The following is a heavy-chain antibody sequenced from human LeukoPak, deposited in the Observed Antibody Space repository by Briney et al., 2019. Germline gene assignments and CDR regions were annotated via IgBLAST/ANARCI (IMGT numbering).Heavy chain of an antibody. V-gene: IGHV4-59*08. CDR3: ARQPGGYCSSTSCYTDWFAP. CDR2: IYYSGST. Sequence: SETLSLSCTVSGGSISSYYWSWIRQPPGKGLEWIGYIYYSGSTNYNPSLKSRVTISVDTSKNQFAQKLSSVTAADTAVYYCARQPGGYCSSTSCYTDWFAPWGQGTLVTVSS. D-gene: IGHD2-2*02. CDR1: GGSISSYY. J-gene: IGHJ5*02.